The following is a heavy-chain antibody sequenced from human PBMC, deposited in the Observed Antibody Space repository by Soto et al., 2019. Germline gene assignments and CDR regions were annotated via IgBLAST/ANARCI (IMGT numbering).Heavy chain of an antibody. Sequence: ASVKVSCKASGYTFTSYDINWVRQATGKGLEWMGWMNPNSGNTGYAQKFQGRLTMTRNTSISTAYMELSRLRYDDTAGYNCAIDRRVVATTKAGRCCFDYWGQGTLVTVSS. CDR2: MNPNSGNT. CDR3: AIDRRVVATTKAGRCCFDY. D-gene: IGHD5-12*01. J-gene: IGHJ4*02. V-gene: IGHV1-8*01. CDR1: GYTFTSYD.